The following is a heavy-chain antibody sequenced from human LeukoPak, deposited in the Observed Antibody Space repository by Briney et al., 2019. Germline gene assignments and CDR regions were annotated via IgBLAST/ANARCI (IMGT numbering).Heavy chain of an antibody. D-gene: IGHD5-24*01. Sequence: GGSLRLSCAASGFTFSSSDMHWVRQVTGKGLEWVSAIGLASDTYYPDSVKGRFTISREDAKSSLYLQMNSLRAEDTAVYYCAREVGDGYNSGWYLDLWGRGTLVTVSS. CDR2: IGLASDT. J-gene: IGHJ2*01. V-gene: IGHV3-13*01. CDR1: GFTFSSSD. CDR3: AREVGDGYNSGWYLDL.